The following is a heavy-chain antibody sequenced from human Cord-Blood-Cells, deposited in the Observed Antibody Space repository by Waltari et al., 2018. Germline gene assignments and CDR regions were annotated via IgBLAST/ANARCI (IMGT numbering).Heavy chain of an antibody. CDR1: GFTFSSYG. CDR3: ARDAGSEYSSFDY. CDR2: IWYDGSNK. V-gene: IGHV3-33*01. J-gene: IGHJ4*02. Sequence: QVQLVESGGGVVQPGRSLRLSCAASGFTFSSYGMHWVRQAPGKGVEWVAVIWYDGSNKYYADSVKGRFTISRDNSKNTLYLQMNSLRAEDTAVYYCARDAGSEYSSFDYWGQGTLVTVSS. D-gene: IGHD6-6*01.